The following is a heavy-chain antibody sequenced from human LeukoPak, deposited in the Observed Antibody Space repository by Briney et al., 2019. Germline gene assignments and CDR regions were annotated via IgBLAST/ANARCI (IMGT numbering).Heavy chain of an antibody. CDR3: AKDARTTVTTFLSPFDY. CDR1: GFTFDDYA. D-gene: IGHD4-17*01. V-gene: IGHV3-9*01. Sequence: PGGSLRLSCAASGFTFDDYAMHWVRQAPGKGLEWVSGISWNSGSIDYADSVKGRFTISRDNAKDSLYLQMNGLRAEDTALYYCAKDARTTVTTFLSPFDYWGQGTLVTVSS. CDR2: ISWNSGSI. J-gene: IGHJ4*02.